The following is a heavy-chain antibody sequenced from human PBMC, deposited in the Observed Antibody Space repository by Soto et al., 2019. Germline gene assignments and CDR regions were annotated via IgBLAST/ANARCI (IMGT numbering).Heavy chain of an antibody. J-gene: IGHJ3*02. V-gene: IGHV4-4*07. Sequence: LSLTCTVTGGAISGYYWTWIRQSDGEGLEWIGRIYSSGSTNYNPSLKSRVTISLDTSMNYFSLRLSSVTAADTAVYYCARGRNSGSRPDAFDIWGQGTMVTVS. CDR2: IYSSGST. D-gene: IGHD1-26*01. CDR1: GGAISGYY. CDR3: ARGRNSGSRPDAFDI.